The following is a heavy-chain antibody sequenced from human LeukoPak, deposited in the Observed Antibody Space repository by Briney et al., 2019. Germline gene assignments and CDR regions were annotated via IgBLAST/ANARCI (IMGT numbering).Heavy chain of an antibody. D-gene: IGHD4-11*01. J-gene: IGHJ6*03. Sequence: SQTLSLTCAISGDSVSSNSAAWNWIRQSPSRGLEWLGRTYYRSKWYNDYAVPVKSRITINPDTSKNQFSLQLNSVTPEDTAVYYCARVYSNYGKYYYYMDVWGKGTTVTVSS. CDR2: TYYRSKWYN. CDR3: ARVYSNYGKYYYYMDV. V-gene: IGHV6-1*01. CDR1: GDSVSSNSAA.